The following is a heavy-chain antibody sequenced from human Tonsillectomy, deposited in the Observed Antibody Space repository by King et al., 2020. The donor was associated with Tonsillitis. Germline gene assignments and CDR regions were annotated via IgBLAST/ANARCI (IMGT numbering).Heavy chain of an antibody. V-gene: IGHV3-30*18. CDR1: GFTFSYYG. Sequence: VQLVESGGGVVQPGGSLRLSCAASGFTFSYYGLHWVRQAPGKGLEWVAVISYDGSNKYYADSVKGRFTVSRDNSKNTLYLQMNSLRAEDTAVYYCAKDLYDSSGYYFDYWGQGTLVTVSS. J-gene: IGHJ4*02. CDR2: ISYDGSNK. CDR3: AKDLYDSSGYYFDY. D-gene: IGHD3-22*01.